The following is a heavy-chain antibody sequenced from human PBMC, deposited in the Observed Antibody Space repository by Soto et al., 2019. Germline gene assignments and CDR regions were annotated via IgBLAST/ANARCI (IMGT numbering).Heavy chain of an antibody. D-gene: IGHD6-13*01. CDR1: GFTFSLYA. V-gene: IGHV3-23*01. CDR3: AKDQGSSWYEIDY. Sequence: GGSLRLSCAAPGFTFSLYAMSWVRQAPGKGLEWISSLSGSGDSAFYADSVKGRFTISRDNSKNTLYLQMNSLRAEDTAVYYCAKDQGSSWYEIDYWGQGTLVTVSS. J-gene: IGHJ4*02. CDR2: LSGSGDSA.